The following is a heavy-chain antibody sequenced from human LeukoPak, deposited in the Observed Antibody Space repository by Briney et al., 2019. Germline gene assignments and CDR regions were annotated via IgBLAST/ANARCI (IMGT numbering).Heavy chain of an antibody. Sequence: GASVKVSCKASRYTFTRQFILWLGPAPGEGLEWMGWIDPPSGVPHYAQKFQDTVTLTRDTSTGTAYMELHRLQSDDTAVYYCARSGFSTGFYLDFWGQGTLISVSS. CDR3: ARSGFSTGFYLDF. V-gene: IGHV1-2*02. J-gene: IGHJ4*02. CDR1: RYTFTRQF. D-gene: IGHD6-19*01. CDR2: IDPPSGVP.